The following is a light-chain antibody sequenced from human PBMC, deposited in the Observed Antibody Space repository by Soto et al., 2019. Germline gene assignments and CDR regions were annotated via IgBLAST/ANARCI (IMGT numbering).Light chain of an antibody. CDR3: QQRSNWPPVLT. CDR1: QSVTTF. V-gene: IGKV3-11*01. CDR2: DAS. J-gene: IGKJ4*01. Sequence: EIVLTQSPATLSLSPGERATLSCGASQSVTTFLAWYQQKPGQAPRLLIYDASTRATGIPDRFSGSGSGTDFTLTISSLEPEDFAVYYCQQRSNWPPVLTFGGGTKVDIK.